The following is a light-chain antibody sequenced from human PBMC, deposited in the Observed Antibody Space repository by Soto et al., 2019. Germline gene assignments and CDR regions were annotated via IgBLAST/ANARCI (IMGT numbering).Light chain of an antibody. Sequence: IQLTQSPSSLSASVGDRVTITCRASQGISSYLGWYQQKPGKAPNLLIYDASTLQSGVPSRFSGSGSGTDFTLTISSLQPEDFATYYCQQSYSTPTFGGGTKVDNK. CDR2: DAS. CDR3: QQSYSTPT. CDR1: QGISSY. V-gene: IGKV1-39*01. J-gene: IGKJ4*01.